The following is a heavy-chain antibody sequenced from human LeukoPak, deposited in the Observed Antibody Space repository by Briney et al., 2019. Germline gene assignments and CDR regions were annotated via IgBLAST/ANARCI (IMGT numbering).Heavy chain of an antibody. D-gene: IGHD4-17*01. Sequence: PSETLSLTCTVSGDFISSYYWGWIRQPPEKGLEWMGYINYSGNTNYNPSLKSRVPISVDTSKNQFSLRLTSVTAADTAVYYCARDSRQDYVYFDCWGQGTLVTVSS. V-gene: IGHV4-59*01. J-gene: IGHJ4*02. CDR3: ARDSRQDYVYFDC. CDR1: GDFISSYY. CDR2: INYSGNT.